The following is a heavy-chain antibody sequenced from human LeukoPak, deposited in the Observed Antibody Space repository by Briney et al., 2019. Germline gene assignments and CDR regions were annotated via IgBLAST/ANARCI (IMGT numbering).Heavy chain of an antibody. CDR3: AGVSDYYYYMDV. CDR1: GGSISSYY. V-gene: IGHV4-59*01. J-gene: IGHJ6*03. Sequence: SETLSLTCTVSGGSISSYYWSWIRQPPGKGLEWIGYIYYSGSTNYNPSLKSRVTISVDTSKNQFSLKLSSVTAADTAVYCCAGVSDYYYYMDVWGKGTTVTVSS. CDR2: IYYSGST.